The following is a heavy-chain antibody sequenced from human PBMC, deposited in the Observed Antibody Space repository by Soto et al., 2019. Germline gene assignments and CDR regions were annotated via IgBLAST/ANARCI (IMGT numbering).Heavy chain of an antibody. CDR2: INAGNANT. CDR1: GYIFTSYA. CDR3: ARGGEAVAGLDAFDI. D-gene: IGHD6-19*01. V-gene: IGHV1-3*01. J-gene: IGHJ3*02. Sequence: ASVKVSCKASGYIFTSYAMHWVRQAPGQRLEWMGWINAGNANTKYSQKFQGRVTITRDTSASTAYMELSSLRSEDTAVYYCARGGEAVAGLDAFDIWGQGTMVTVSS.